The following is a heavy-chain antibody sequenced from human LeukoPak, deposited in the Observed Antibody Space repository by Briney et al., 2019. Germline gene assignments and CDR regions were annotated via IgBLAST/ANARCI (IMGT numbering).Heavy chain of an antibody. CDR3: ARTVRTPPYYFDY. J-gene: IGHJ4*02. CDR1: GFTVSSNY. CDR2: IYGGGST. Sequence: GGSLRLSCAASGFTVSSNYMSWVRQAPGKGLEWVSVIYGGGSTYYADSVKGRFTTSRDNSKNTLYLQMNSLRAEDTAVYYCARTVRTPPYYFDYWGQGTLVTVSS. D-gene: IGHD4-17*01. V-gene: IGHV3-66*01.